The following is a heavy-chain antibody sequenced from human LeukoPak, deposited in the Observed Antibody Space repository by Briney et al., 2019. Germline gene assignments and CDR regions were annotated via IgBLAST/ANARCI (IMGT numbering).Heavy chain of an antibody. V-gene: IGHV3-43*02. J-gene: IGHJ3*02. Sequence: GGSLRLSCAASGFTFDDYAMHWVCQPPGKGLEWVSLMSGYGGSTYYADSVKGRFTISRDNSKNSLYLQMNSLRTEDTALYYCAKAKIQLSMLDAFDIWGEGTMVTVSS. D-gene: IGHD5-18*01. CDR3: AKAKIQLSMLDAFDI. CDR1: GFTFDDYA. CDR2: MSGYGGST.